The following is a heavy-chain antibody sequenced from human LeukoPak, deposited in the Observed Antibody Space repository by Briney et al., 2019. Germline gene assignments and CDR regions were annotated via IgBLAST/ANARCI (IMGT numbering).Heavy chain of an antibody. CDR2: IGGSGGST. CDR3: TRAQLEFCDMPSCYAFDS. V-gene: IGHV3-23*01. CDR1: GFAFNNYA. Sequence: PGGSLRLSCAASGFAFNNYAMSWVRQAPGRGLEWVSSIGGSGGSTYYADSVRGRFTMSRDNSKNTLYLQMNSLRAEDTAVYYCTRAQLEFCDMPSCYAFDSWGQGTLVAVSS. D-gene: IGHD2-2*01. J-gene: IGHJ4*02.